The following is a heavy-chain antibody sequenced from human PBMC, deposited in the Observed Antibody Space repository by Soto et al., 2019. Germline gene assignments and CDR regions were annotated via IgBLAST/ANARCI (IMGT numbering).Heavy chain of an antibody. CDR1: GYSFTSYG. CDR3: ARDLTIVPATHPRLENYGMDV. V-gene: IGHV1-18*01. D-gene: IGHD2-2*01. CDR2: IIPYNGHT. J-gene: IGHJ6*02. Sequence: QVQLVQAAGEVKKPGASVKVSCKASGYSFTSYGISWVRLAPGQGLEWMGWIIPYNGHTQFVQRFQGRVTMTTDTATKTAYMELRNLRSDDTAHYYCARDLTIVPATHPRLENYGMDVWGQGTTVIVSS.